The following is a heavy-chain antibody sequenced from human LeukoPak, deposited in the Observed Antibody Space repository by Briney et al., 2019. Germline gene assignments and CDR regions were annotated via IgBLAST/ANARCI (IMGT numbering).Heavy chain of an antibody. Sequence: GGSLRLSCAASGFTFSDYYMSWIRQAPGKGLEWVSYISSSGSTIYYADSVKGRFTISRDNAKNSLYLQMNSLRAEDTAVYYCARSRIQLFEPTSTWFDYWGQGTLVTVSS. D-gene: IGHD5-18*01. J-gene: IGHJ4*02. CDR2: ISSSGSTI. V-gene: IGHV3-11*01. CDR1: GFTFSDYY. CDR3: ARSRIQLFEPTSTWFDY.